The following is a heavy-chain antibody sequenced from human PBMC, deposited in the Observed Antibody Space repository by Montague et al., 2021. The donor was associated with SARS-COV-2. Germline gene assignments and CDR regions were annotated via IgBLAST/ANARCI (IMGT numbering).Heavy chain of an antibody. CDR1: GFTFSNYA. Sequence: SLRLSCAASGFTFSNYAMRWVRQAPGKGLEWVSSIFGNGAGTYYXDSVQGRFTISRDNSKNTVFLHMNSLTAEDTAVYYCAKNGGSGSLVYWYFDIWGRGTLVPVSS. V-gene: IGHV3-23*01. D-gene: IGHD3-16*01. CDR2: IFGNGAGT. J-gene: IGHJ2*01. CDR3: AKNGGSGSLVYWYFDI.